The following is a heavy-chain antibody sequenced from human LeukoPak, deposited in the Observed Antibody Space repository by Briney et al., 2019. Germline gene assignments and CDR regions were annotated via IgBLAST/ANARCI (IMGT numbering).Heavy chain of an antibody. CDR2: INHSGST. J-gene: IGHJ4*02. Sequence: SETLSLTCAVYGGSFSDYFWSWIRQPPGKGLEWIGEINHSGSTNYNPSLKSRVTISVDTSKNQFSLKLSSVAAADTAVYYCARISRPGFRDVVAIPPPGAYFDYWGQGTLVTVSS. CDR3: ARISRPGFRDVVAIPPPGAYFDY. CDR1: GGSFSDYF. D-gene: IGHD5-24*01. V-gene: IGHV4-34*01.